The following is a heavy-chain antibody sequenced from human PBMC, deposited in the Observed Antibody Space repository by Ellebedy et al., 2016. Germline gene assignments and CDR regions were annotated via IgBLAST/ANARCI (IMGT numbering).Heavy chain of an antibody. CDR3: ARPDGNGWFRTDY. V-gene: IGHV3-7*04. Sequence: GGSLRLSCVVSGFSFSNSWMSWVRQAPGNGLQWVANIKADGSDTFYVGSVEGRFTISRDNANNAVYLQMNSLRVDDTGVYYCARPDGNGWFRTDYWGQGALVTVSS. CDR1: GFSFSNSW. J-gene: IGHJ4*02. CDR2: IKADGSDT. D-gene: IGHD6-19*01.